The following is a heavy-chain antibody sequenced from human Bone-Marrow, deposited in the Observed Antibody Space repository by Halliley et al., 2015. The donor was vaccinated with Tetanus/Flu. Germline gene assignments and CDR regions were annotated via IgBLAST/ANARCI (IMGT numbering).Heavy chain of an antibody. CDR2: MSYDGISE. D-gene: IGHD6-19*01. J-gene: IGHJ6*01. CDR3: ARGAPSGWRCMDV. Sequence: VALMSYDGISEYYADSVKGRFTISRDNSNNKLYLQMNTLRAEDSGLYYCARGAPSGWRCMDVWGQGTTVTVSS. V-gene: IGHV3-33*01.